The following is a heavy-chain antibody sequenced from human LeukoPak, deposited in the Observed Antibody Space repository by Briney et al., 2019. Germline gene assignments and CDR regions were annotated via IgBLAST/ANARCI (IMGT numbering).Heavy chain of an antibody. CDR3: ASHSRVYCSSTSCYADHFDY. CDR1: GGTFSSYA. Sequence: ALVKVSFKASGGTFSSYAISWVRQAPGQGLEWMGRIIPIFGTANYAQKFQGRVTITTDESTSTAYMELSSLRSEDTAVYYCASHSRVYCSSTSCYADHFDYWGQGTLVTVSS. J-gene: IGHJ4*02. CDR2: IIPIFGTA. V-gene: IGHV1-69*05. D-gene: IGHD2-2*01.